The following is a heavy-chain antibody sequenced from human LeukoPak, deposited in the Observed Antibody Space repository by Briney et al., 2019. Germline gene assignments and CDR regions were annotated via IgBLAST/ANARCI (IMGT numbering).Heavy chain of an antibody. J-gene: IGHJ3*02. CDR2: IIPIFGTA. CDR1: GGTSSSYA. V-gene: IGHV1-69*06. CDR3: ARARPPNYYDSSRSGAFDI. Sequence: ASVKVSCKASGGTSSSYAISWVRQAPGQGLEWMGGIIPIFGTANYAQKFQGRVTITADKSTSTAYMELSSLRSEDTAVYYCARARPPNYYDSSRSGAFDIWGQGTMVTVSS. D-gene: IGHD3-22*01.